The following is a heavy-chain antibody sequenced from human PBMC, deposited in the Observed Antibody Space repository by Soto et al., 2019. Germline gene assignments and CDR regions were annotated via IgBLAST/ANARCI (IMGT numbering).Heavy chain of an antibody. CDR3: AREARGYSSSCGNHNWFDP. CDR1: GYTFTNYV. V-gene: IGHV1-18*01. CDR2: ISAYNGNT. J-gene: IGHJ5*02. Sequence: QVQLVQSGAEVKKPGASVKVSCKTSGYTFTNYVISWVRQATGQGLEWMGWISAYNGNTNYAQKLQDRVTMTTDTSTSTAYMELRSLRSDDTAVYYCAREARGYSSSCGNHNWFDPWGQGTLVTVSS. D-gene: IGHD6-13*01.